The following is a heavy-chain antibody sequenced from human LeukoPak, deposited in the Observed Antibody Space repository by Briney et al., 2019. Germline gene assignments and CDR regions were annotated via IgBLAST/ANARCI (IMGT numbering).Heavy chain of an antibody. CDR1: GFTFSNHA. Sequence: GGSLRLSCATSGFTFSNHAMHWVRQATGKGLEWVSAIGTAGDTFCPGSVKGRFTISRENAKNSLSLQISSLKAEDTAVYYCVRQQTSHGNFDYWGQGTLVTVSS. CDR3: VRQQTSHGNFDY. CDR2: IGTAGDT. D-gene: IGHD1-26*01. J-gene: IGHJ4*02. V-gene: IGHV3-13*01.